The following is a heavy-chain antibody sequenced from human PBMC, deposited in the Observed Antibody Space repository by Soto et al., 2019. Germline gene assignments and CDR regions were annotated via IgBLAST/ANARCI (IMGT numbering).Heavy chain of an antibody. CDR1: GGSISSGDYY. V-gene: IGHV4-30-4*01. D-gene: IGHD3-22*01. J-gene: IGHJ3*02. CDR3: ARDMKVYYYDSSGYSDAFDI. CDR2: IYYSGST. Sequence: SETLSLTCTVSGGSISSGDYYWSWIRQPPGKGLEWIGYIYYSGSTYYNPSLKSRVTISVDTSKNQFSLKLSSVTAADTAVYYCARDMKVYYYDSSGYSDAFDIWGQGTMGTVS.